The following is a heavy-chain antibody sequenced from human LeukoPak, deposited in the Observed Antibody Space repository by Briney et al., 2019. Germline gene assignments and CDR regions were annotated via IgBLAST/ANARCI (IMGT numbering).Heavy chain of an antibody. Sequence: PGGSLRLSCAASGFTFSSYAMSWVRQAPGKGLEWVAVISYDGSNKYYADSVKGRFTISRDNSKNTLYLQMNSLRAEDTAVYYCAREDMVNDAFDIWGQGTMVTVSS. J-gene: IGHJ3*02. CDR2: ISYDGSNK. V-gene: IGHV3-30-3*01. CDR3: AREDMVNDAFDI. CDR1: GFTFSSYA. D-gene: IGHD5-18*01.